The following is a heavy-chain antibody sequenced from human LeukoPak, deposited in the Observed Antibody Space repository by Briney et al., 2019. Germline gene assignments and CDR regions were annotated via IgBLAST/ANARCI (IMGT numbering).Heavy chain of an antibody. CDR1: GYSISSGYY. Sequence: PSETLSLNCAVSGYSISSGYYWGWIRQPPGKGLEWIGSIYHSGSTYYNPSLKSRVTISVDTSKNQFSLKLSSVTAADTAVYYCARHPLNYYGSGSYLDYWGQGTLVTVSS. J-gene: IGHJ4*02. D-gene: IGHD3-10*01. CDR3: ARHPLNYYGSGSYLDY. CDR2: IYHSGST. V-gene: IGHV4-38-2*01.